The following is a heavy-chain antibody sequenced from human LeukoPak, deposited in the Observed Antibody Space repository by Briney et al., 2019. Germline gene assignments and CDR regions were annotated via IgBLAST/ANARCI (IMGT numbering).Heavy chain of an antibody. CDR3: ARGPVTMVRGVSYFDY. J-gene: IGHJ4*02. CDR1: GGSISSYY. Sequence: SETLSLTCTVSGGSISSYYWSWIRQPAGKGLEWIGRIYTSGSTNYNPSLKSRVTMSVDTSKNQFSLKLSSVNAADTAVYYCARGPVTMVRGVSYFDYWGQGTLVTVSS. D-gene: IGHD3-10*01. V-gene: IGHV4-4*07. CDR2: IYTSGST.